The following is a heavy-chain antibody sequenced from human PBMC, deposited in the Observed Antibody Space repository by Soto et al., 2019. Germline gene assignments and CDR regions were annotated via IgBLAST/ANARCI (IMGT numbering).Heavy chain of an antibody. V-gene: IGHV3-23*01. D-gene: IGHD5-12*01. CDR1: GFIFTNYA. CDR3: VREGRGSFDF. J-gene: IGHJ3*01. CDR2: IGGRGNSA. Sequence: GGSLRLSCAASGFIFTNYAMNWVRQAPGKGLEWVSVIGGRGNSAYYADSVQGRFTISRDNSKNTLSPQMSSLTADDTAIYYCVREGRGSFDFWGRGTMVTVSS.